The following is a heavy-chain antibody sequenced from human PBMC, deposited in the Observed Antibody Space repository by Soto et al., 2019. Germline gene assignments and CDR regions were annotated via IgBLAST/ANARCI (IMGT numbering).Heavy chain of an antibody. V-gene: IGHV3-23*01. Sequence: EVQLMESGGGLVHPGGSLRLSCAGSGFTLSMSAVSWVRQAPGKGLEWVSYISDSGDRTYYADSVKGRFTISRDRYKNTVSLQMNTLRAEDTALYYCAKDRGIIVKAGDAFDVWGQGTMVTISS. CDR2: ISDSGDRT. J-gene: IGHJ3*01. CDR3: AKDRGIIVKAGDAFDV. D-gene: IGHD3-16*02. CDR1: GFTLSMSA.